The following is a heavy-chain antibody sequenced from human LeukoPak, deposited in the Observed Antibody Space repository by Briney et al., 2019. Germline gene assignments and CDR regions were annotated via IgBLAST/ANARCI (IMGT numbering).Heavy chain of an antibody. CDR2: INHSGST. V-gene: IGHV4-34*01. Sequence: SETLSLTCTVSGGSISSYYWSWIRQPPGKGLEWIGEINHSGSTNYNPSLKSRVTISVDTSKNQFSLKLSSVTAADTAVYYCARGGLTLAAAGTTLYYFDYWGQGTLVTVSS. J-gene: IGHJ4*02. CDR3: ARGGLTLAAAGTTLYYFDY. CDR1: GGSISSYY. D-gene: IGHD6-13*01.